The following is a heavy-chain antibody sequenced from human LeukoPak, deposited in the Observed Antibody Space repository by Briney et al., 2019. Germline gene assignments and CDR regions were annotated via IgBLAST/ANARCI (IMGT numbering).Heavy chain of an antibody. CDR2: IGGGTDTT. J-gene: IGHJ4*02. V-gene: IGHV3-23*01. CDR1: GSTFSIYA. CDR3: ATEGGPPIERY. Sequence: GGSLRLSCAASGSTFSIYAMSWVRQAPGKGLGWVSAIGGGTDTTYYADSVKGRFTISRDNSKNTLFLQMNSLRAEDTAVYYCATEGGPPIERYWGQGTLVTVSS. D-gene: IGHD2-15*01.